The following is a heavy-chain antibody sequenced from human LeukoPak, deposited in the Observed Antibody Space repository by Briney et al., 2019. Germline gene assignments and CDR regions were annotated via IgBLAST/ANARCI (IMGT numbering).Heavy chain of an antibody. D-gene: IGHD5-12*01. V-gene: IGHV3-30*02. CDR3: AKESDSGYHSEGPKN. J-gene: IGHJ4*02. CDR1: GFVLSDYG. Sequence: GGSLRLSCAASGFVLSDYGMHWVRQAPGKGLEWVAFVRNDGSNEYYVGFVKGRFTISRDKSKNTLYLQMNSLRVEDTAVYSCAKESDSGYHSEGPKNWGLGTLVTVSS. CDR2: VRNDGSNE.